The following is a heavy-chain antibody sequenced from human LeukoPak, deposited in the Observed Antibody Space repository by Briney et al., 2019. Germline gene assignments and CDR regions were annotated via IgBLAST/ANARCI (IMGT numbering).Heavy chain of an antibody. V-gene: IGHV1-18*01. J-gene: IGHJ4*02. Sequence: ASVKVSCKASGYTFTSYGISWVRQAPGQGLEWMGWISAYNGNTNYAQKLQGRVTVTTDTSTSTAYMELRSLRSDDTAVYYCARVVITFGGVIVMIDYWGQGTLVTVSS. CDR3: ARVVITFGGVIVMIDY. D-gene: IGHD3-16*02. CDR1: GYTFTSYG. CDR2: ISAYNGNT.